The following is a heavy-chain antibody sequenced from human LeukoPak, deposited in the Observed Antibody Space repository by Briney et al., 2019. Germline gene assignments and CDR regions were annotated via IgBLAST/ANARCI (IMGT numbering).Heavy chain of an antibody. J-gene: IGHJ4*02. D-gene: IGHD1-26*01. V-gene: IGHV3-7*01. CDR2: VKQDGSEQ. CDR3: TRSRIMWELPHFDS. Sequence: PGGSLRLSCVASGFTFNNFWMNWVRQAPGKGLEWVANVKQDGSEQYYVDSVKGRFTISRDNAKNSLYLQMNSLRAEDTAVYYCTRSRIMWELPHFDSWGQGTLVAVSS. CDR1: GFTFNNFW.